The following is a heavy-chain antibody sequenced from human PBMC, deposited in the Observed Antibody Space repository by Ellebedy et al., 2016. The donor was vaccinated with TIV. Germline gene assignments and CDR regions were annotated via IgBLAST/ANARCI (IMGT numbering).Heavy chain of an antibody. V-gene: IGHV1-18*01. Sequence: ASVKVSXXASGYTFTSYGISWVRQAPGQGLEWMGWISAYNGNTNYAQKLQGRVTMTTDTSTSTAYMELSSLRSEDTAVYYCARISIVGATTTDYWGQGTLVTVSS. D-gene: IGHD1-26*01. CDR2: ISAYNGNT. CDR1: GYTFTSYG. J-gene: IGHJ4*02. CDR3: ARISIVGATTTDY.